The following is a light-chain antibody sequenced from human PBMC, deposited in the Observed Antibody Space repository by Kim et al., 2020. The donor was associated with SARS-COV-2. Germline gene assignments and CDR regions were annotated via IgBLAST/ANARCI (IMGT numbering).Light chain of an antibody. CDR2: QTA. V-gene: IGLV3-1*01. CDR3: QAWDDTSAV. J-gene: IGLJ3*02. CDR1: KLGDKY. Sequence: SYELTQPPSVSVSPGQTASVTCSGDKLGDKYASWYQQKPGQSPLLVIYQTARRPSGTPERFSGSLSGNTATLTIRGTQAMDEADYFCQAWDDTSAVFGGG.